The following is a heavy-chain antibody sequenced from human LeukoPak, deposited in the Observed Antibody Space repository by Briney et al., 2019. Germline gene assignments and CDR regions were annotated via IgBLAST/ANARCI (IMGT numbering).Heavy chain of an antibody. D-gene: IGHD6-19*01. V-gene: IGHV2-5*02. CDR3: AHSMAVAGFNWFDP. J-gene: IGHJ5*02. CDR2: IYWDDDK. CDR1: GFSLSTSGVG. Sequence: SGPTLVKPTQTLTLTCTFSGFSLSTSGVGVGWIRQPPGKALEWLALIYWDDDKRYSPSLKSRLTITQDTSKSQVVLTMTNMDPVDTATYYCAHSMAVAGFNWFDPWGQGTLVTVSS.